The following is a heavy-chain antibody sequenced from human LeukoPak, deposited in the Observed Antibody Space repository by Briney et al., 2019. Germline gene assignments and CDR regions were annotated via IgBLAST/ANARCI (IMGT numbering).Heavy chain of an antibody. CDR3: ARQGYCSGGSCYSSYLRWFDP. D-gene: IGHD2-15*01. Sequence: SETLSLTCAVYGGSFSGYYWSWIRQPPGKGLEWIGGIYYSGSTYYNPSLKSRVTISVDTSKNQFSLKLSSVTAADTAVYYCARQGYCSGGSCYSSYLRWFDPWGQGTLVTVSS. CDR2: IYYSGST. J-gene: IGHJ5*02. V-gene: IGHV4-34*01. CDR1: GGSFSGYY.